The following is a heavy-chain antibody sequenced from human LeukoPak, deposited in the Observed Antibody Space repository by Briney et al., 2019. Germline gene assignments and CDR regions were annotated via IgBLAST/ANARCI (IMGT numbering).Heavy chain of an antibody. Sequence: SETLSLTCTVSGGSISSSSYYWGWIRQPPGKGLEWIGSIYYSGSTYYNPSLKSRVTISVDTSKNQFSLKLSSVTAADTAVYYCARLLIRQPIRHKATFDPWGQGTLVTVSS. CDR2: IYYSGST. CDR3: ARLLIRQPIRHKATFDP. J-gene: IGHJ5*02. CDR1: GGSISSSSYY. V-gene: IGHV4-39*01. D-gene: IGHD2-15*01.